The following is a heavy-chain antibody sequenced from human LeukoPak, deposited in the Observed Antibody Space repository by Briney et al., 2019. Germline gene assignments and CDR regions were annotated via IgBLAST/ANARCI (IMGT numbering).Heavy chain of an antibody. D-gene: IGHD6-19*01. Sequence: GGSLRLSCAASGFTFSSYAMSSVRQAPGKGLEWVSAISGSGGSTYYADSVKGRFTIPRDNSKNTLYLQMNSLRAEDTAVYYCAKDHPPAVAGHRDIDYWGQGTLVTVSS. CDR3: AKDHPPAVAGHRDIDY. J-gene: IGHJ4*02. CDR2: ISGSGGST. V-gene: IGHV3-23*01. CDR1: GFTFSSYA.